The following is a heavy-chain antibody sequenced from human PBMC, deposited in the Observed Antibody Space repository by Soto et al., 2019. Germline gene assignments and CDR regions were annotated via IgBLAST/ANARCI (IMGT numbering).Heavy chain of an antibody. J-gene: IGHJ4*02. CDR2: IDPYDTGI. V-gene: IGHV3-74*01. CDR1: GFAFSSEW. D-gene: IGHD2-15*01. CDR3: TSDTFGARDS. Sequence: GGSLRLSCAASGFAFSSEWMHWVRQAPGKGLVWVSRIDPYDTGITYADSVKGRFTISRDNAKNTLYLQMNSLRAEDTAVYYCTSDTFGARDSWGQGTLVTVSS.